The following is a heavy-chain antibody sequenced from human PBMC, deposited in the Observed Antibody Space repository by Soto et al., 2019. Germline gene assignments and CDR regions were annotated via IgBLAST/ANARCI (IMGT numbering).Heavy chain of an antibody. CDR3: ARQHLRRSRGMIRGGVDV. D-gene: IGHD3-10*01. CDR1: GGSISSNY. Sequence: QVQVQESGPGLVKPSETLSLTCIVSGGSISSNYWSWIRQPPGKGLEWIGYIYYSGNTNYNPSLKSRVTLSIDTSKNQFSLKLSSVTAADTAVYYCARQHLRRSRGMIRGGVDVWGKGTTVTVSS. CDR2: IYYSGNT. V-gene: IGHV4-59*08. J-gene: IGHJ6*04.